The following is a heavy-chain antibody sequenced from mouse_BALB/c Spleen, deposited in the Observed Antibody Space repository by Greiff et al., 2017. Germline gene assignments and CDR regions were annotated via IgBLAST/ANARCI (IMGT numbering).Heavy chain of an antibody. J-gene: IGHJ1*01. V-gene: IGHV1S81*02. Sequence: QVQLQQPGAELVKPGASVKLSCTASGYTFTSYWMHWVKQRPGQGLEWIGEINPSNGRTNYNEKFKSKATLTVDKSSSTAYMQLSSLTSEDSAVYYGAPMITAGSYWYFDVWGAGTTVTVSS. CDR1: GYTFTSYW. D-gene: IGHD2-4*01. CDR3: APMITAGSYWYFDV. CDR2: INPSNGRT.